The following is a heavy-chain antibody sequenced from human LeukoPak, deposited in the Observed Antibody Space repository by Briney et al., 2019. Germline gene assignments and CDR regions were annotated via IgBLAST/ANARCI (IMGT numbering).Heavy chain of an antibody. CDR2: IYHSGST. CDR3: ARDCPVDY. V-gene: IGHV4-38-2*02. J-gene: IGHJ4*02. CDR1: GYSLSSGYY. Sequence: SETLSLTCTVSGYSLSSGYYWGWIRQPPGKGLEWIGSIYHSGSTYYNPSLKNRVTISVDTSKNQFSLKLSSVTAADTAVYYCARDCPVDYWGQGTLVTVSS.